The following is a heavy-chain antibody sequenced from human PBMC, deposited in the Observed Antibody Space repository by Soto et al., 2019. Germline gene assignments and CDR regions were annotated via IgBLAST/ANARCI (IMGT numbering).Heavy chain of an antibody. J-gene: IGHJ4*02. CDR3: AKTPHVVVEASTWYYFDY. D-gene: IGHD2-15*01. CDR1: GFTFSSYA. CDR2: IGGSGTST. Sequence: GGSLRLSCAASGFTFSSYAMSWVRQAPGKGLEWVSAIGGSGTSTYFADSVKGRFTISRDNSKNTLYLQMHSLRAEDTAVYYCAKTPHVVVEASTWYYFDYWGQGTLVTVSS. V-gene: IGHV3-23*01.